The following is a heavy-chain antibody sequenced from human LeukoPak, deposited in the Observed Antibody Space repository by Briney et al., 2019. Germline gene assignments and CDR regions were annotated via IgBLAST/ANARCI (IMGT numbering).Heavy chain of an antibody. J-gene: IGHJ4*02. CDR2: ISYDGSNK. D-gene: IGHD1-26*01. Sequence: PGGSLRLSCAAFGFTFSSYAMHWVRRAPGKGLQWVAVISYDGSNKYYADSVKGRFTISRDNSKNTLYLQMNSLRAEDTAVYYCARDHVGYFDYWGLGTLVTVSS. CDR1: GFTFSSYA. V-gene: IGHV3-30-3*01. CDR3: ARDHVGYFDY.